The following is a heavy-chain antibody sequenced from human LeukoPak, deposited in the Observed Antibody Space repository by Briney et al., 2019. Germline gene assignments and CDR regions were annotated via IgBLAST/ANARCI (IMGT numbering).Heavy chain of an antibody. CDR1: GGTFSRSA. D-gene: IGHD3-10*01. J-gene: IGHJ5*02. CDR3: ARSMVRGVIFYWFDP. CDR2: ISAYNGNT. Sequence: ASVKVSCKASGGTFSRSAISWVRQAPGQGLEWMGWISAYNGNTNYAQKLQGRVTMTTDTSTSTAYMELRSLRSGDTAVYYCARSMVRGVIFYWFDPWGQGTLVTVSS. V-gene: IGHV1-18*01.